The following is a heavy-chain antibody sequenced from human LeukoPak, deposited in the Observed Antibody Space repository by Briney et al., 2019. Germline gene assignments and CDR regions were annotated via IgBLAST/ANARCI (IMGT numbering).Heavy chain of an antibody. CDR3: ARIGWPGRGIAAAGRSGQNKPYFDY. J-gene: IGHJ4*02. Sequence: GGSLRLSCAASGLTFSSYGMHWVRQAPGKGLEWVAVIWYDGSNKYYADSVKGRFTISRDNSKNTLYLQMNSLRAEDTAVYYCARIGWPGRGIAAAGRSGQNKPYFDYWGQGTLVTVSS. CDR2: IWYDGSNK. CDR1: GLTFSSYG. V-gene: IGHV3-33*01. D-gene: IGHD6-13*01.